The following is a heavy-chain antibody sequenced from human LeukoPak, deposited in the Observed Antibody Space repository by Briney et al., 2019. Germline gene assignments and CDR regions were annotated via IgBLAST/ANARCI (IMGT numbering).Heavy chain of an antibody. CDR1: GFTFSSYG. J-gene: IGHJ4*02. D-gene: IGHD3-22*01. Sequence: GGSLRLSCAASGFTFSSYGMHWVRQAPGKGLEWVAVIWYDGSNKYYADSVKGRFTISRDNSKNTLYLQMNSLRAEDTAVYYCARDSDDSSGYYDYWGQGTLVTDSS. CDR3: ARDSDDSSGYYDY. CDR2: IWYDGSNK. V-gene: IGHV3-33*01.